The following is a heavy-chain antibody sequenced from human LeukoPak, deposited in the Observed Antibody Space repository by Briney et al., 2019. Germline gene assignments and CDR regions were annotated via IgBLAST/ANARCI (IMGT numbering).Heavy chain of an antibody. D-gene: IGHD1-7*01. CDR1: GFTFSSYA. Sequence: GGSLRLSCAASGFTFSSYAMHWVRQAPGKGLEWVAVISYDGSNKYYADSVKGRFTISRDNSKNTLYLQMNSLRAEDTAVYYCARDGRVSEGWNYVLNYYYYYYMDVWGKGTTVTVSS. V-gene: IGHV3-30*01. J-gene: IGHJ6*03. CDR2: ISYDGSNK. CDR3: ARDGRVSEGWNYVLNYYYYYYMDV.